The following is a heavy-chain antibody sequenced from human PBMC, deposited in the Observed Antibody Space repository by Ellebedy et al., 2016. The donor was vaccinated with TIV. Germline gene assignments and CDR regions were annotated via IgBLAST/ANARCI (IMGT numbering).Heavy chain of an antibody. Sequence: GGSLRLSCAASGFTFSHAWMSWVRQAPGKGLEWVGRIKSKTDGGTTDYAAPVKGRFTISRDDSKNTLYLQMNSLKTEDTAVYYCTTGVWMVREVYAMDVWGQGTTVTVSS. D-gene: IGHD3-10*01. CDR2: IKSKTDGGTT. CDR1: GFTFSHAW. V-gene: IGHV3-15*01. CDR3: TTGVWMVREVYAMDV. J-gene: IGHJ6*02.